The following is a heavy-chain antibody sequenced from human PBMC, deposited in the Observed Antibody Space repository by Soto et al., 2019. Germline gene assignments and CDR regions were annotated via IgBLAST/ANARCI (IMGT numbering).Heavy chain of an antibody. Sequence: GGSLRLSCAASGFTFSSYAMSWVRQAPGKGLEWVSAISGSGGSTYYADSVKGRFTISRDNSKNTLYLQMNSLRAEDTAVYYCAKTVTTLFYYYYGMDVWGQGTTVTVSS. CDR3: AKTVTTLFYYYYGMDV. V-gene: IGHV3-23*01. D-gene: IGHD4-17*01. CDR2: ISGSGGST. J-gene: IGHJ6*02. CDR1: GFTFSSYA.